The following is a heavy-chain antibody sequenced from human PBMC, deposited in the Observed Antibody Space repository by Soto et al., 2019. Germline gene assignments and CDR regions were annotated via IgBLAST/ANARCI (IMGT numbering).Heavy chain of an antibody. CDR1: GGSISSYY. Sequence: SETLSLTCTVSGGSISSYYWSWIRQPPGKGLEWIGYIYYSGSTNYNPSLKSRVTISVDTSKNQFSLKLSSVTAADTAVYYCARQTHYYDILTGYYKSYFDYWGQGTLVTVSS. CDR3: ARQTHYYDILTGYYKSYFDY. J-gene: IGHJ4*02. V-gene: IGHV4-59*08. D-gene: IGHD3-9*01. CDR2: IYYSGST.